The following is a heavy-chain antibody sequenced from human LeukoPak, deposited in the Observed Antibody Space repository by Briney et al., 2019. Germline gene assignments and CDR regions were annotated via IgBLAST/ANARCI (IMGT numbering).Heavy chain of an antibody. V-gene: IGHV4-34*01. CDR1: GGSFSGCY. CDR2: INHSGST. D-gene: IGHD3/OR15-3a*01. J-gene: IGHJ6*02. CDR3: ARGGLASYYYGMDV. Sequence: SETLSLTCAVYGGSFSGCYWSWIRQPPGKGLEWIGEINHSGSTNYNPSLKSRVTISVDTSKNQFSLKLSSVTAADTAVYYCARGGLASYYYGMDVWGQGTTVTVSS.